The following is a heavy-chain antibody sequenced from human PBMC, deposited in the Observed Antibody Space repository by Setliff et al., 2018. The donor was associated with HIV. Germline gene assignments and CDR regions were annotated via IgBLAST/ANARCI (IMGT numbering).Heavy chain of an antibody. CDR3: ARGHSSSTNWFFDL. Sequence: ASVKVSCKASGGSFSSYAINWVRQAPGQGLEWMGRIIPMFGTENYAQKLQGRVTLTADKFTTTAYMELSRLTSDDTAVYYCARGHSSSTNWFFDLWGRGTLVTVSS. CDR2: IIPMFGTE. CDR1: GGSFSSYA. V-gene: IGHV1-69*06. J-gene: IGHJ2*01. D-gene: IGHD6-6*01.